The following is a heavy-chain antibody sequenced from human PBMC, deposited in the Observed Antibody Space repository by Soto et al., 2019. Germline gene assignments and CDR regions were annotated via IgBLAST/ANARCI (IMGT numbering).Heavy chain of an antibody. V-gene: IGHV3-23*01. CDR2: ISGSGGST. D-gene: IGHD2-15*01. Sequence: EVQLLESGGGLVQPGGSLRLSCAASGFTFSSYAMSWVRQAPGKGLEWVSAISGSGGSTYYADSVKGRFTISRDNSKNTLYLQMNSLRAEDTAVYYCAKDPLMDVVVVAATLGWFDPWGQGTLVTVSS. J-gene: IGHJ5*02. CDR1: GFTFSSYA. CDR3: AKDPLMDVVVVAATLGWFDP.